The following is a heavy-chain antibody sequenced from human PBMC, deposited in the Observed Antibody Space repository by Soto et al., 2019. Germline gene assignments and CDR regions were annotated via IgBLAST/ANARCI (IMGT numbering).Heavy chain of an antibody. CDR1: GYTYTGYY. CDR3: ARGRYSSSLYYYYSYLDV. D-gene: IGHD6-6*01. J-gene: IGHJ6*03. V-gene: IGHV1-2*04. CDR2: INPNSGGT. Sequence: ASVKVSCKASGYTYTGYYMHWVRHAPGQGLEWMGWINPNSGGTNYAQKFQGWVTMTRDTSISTAYMELSRLRSDDTAVYYCARGRYSSSLYYYYSYLDVWGKGTTVTVSS.